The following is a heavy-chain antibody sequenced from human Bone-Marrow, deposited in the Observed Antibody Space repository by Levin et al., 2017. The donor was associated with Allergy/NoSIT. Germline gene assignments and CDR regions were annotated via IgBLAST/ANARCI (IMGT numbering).Heavy chain of an antibody. CDR2: ISKDGRNK. Sequence: GGSLRLSCAASRFIFSSYGMHWVRQAPGKGLEWAAVISKDGRNKYYADSVKGRFAISRDNSKDTLYLQMNSLRPEDTAVYFCAKEQGVGYGDPRLGAFDIWGQGTMVTVSS. D-gene: IGHD4-17*01. J-gene: IGHJ3*02. CDR3: AKEQGVGYGDPRLGAFDI. CDR1: RFIFSSYG. V-gene: IGHV3-30*18.